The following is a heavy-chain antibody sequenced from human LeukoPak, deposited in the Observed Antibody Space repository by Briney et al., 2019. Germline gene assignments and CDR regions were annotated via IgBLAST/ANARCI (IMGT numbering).Heavy chain of an antibody. V-gene: IGHV3-30*03. D-gene: IGHD3-22*01. Sequence: GRSLRLSCAASGFTFSSYGMHWVRQAPGKGLEWVAVILYDGSNKYYADSVKGRFTISRDNSKNTLYLQMNTLRAEDTAVYYCARAGHVITMIVVLDAFDIWGQGTMVTVSS. CDR3: ARAGHVITMIVVLDAFDI. CDR1: GFTFSSYG. CDR2: ILYDGSNK. J-gene: IGHJ3*02.